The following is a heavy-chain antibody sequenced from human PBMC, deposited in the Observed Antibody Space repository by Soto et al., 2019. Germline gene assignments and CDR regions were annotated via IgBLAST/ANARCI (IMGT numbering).Heavy chain of an antibody. D-gene: IGHD2-8*02. Sequence: PGGSLRLSCAASGFTFSSYAMHWVRQAPGKGLEWVAVISYDGSETNFVDSVKGRFTISRDNARNSVYLQMNRLRAEDTAVYYCARALVNGGDYWGQGTLVTVSS. J-gene: IGHJ4*02. CDR2: ISYDGSET. V-gene: IGHV3-30*04. CDR3: ARALVNGGDY. CDR1: GFTFSSYA.